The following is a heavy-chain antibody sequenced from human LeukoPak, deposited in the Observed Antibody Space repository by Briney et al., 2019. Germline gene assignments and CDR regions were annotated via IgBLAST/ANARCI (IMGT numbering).Heavy chain of an antibody. CDR3: ARVAYSRAWYLFDN. J-gene: IGHJ4*02. V-gene: IGHV3-23*01. CDR1: GFRFSRYT. CDR2: ISSTGST. D-gene: IGHD3-16*01. Sequence: SGGSLRLSCAASGFRFSRYTMSWVRQAPGKGLEWVSAISSTGSTFNADSVTGRFTISIDNSKNTLYLRMDSLRVEDTARYFCARVAYSRAWYLFDNWGPGALVTVSS.